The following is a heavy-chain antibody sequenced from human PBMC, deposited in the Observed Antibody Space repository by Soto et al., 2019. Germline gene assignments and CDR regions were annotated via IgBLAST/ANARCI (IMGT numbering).Heavy chain of an antibody. D-gene: IGHD4-17*01. CDR2: IYYSGST. V-gene: IGHV4-31*03. J-gene: IGHJ5*02. CDR3: ARYREGDYGGNSSPPSLRIYNWFDP. Sequence: PSETLSLTCTVSGGSISSGGYYWSWIRQHPGKGLEWIGYIYYSGSTYYNPSLKSRVTISVDTSKNQFSLKLSSVTAADTAVYYCARYREGDYGGNSSPPSLRIYNWFDPWGQGTLVTVSS. CDR1: GGSISSGGYY.